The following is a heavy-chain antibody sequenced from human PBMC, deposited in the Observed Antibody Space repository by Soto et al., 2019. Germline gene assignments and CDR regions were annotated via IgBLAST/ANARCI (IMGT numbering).Heavy chain of an antibody. CDR2: INHSGST. CDR3: ARGLLGIEKAFDI. V-gene: IGHV4-34*01. J-gene: IGHJ3*02. D-gene: IGHD7-27*01. Sequence: SETLSLTCAVYGGSFSGYYWSWIRQPPGKGLEWIGEINHSGSTNYNPSLKSRVTISVDTSKNQFSLKLSSVTAADTAVYYCARGLLGIEKAFDIWGQGTMVTVSS. CDR1: GGSFSGYY.